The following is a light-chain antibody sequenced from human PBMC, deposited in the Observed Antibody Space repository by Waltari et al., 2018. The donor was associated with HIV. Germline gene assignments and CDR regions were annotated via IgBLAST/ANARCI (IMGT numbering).Light chain of an antibody. CDR1: QSISSW. J-gene: IGKJ2*01. V-gene: IGKV1-5*03. Sequence: DIQMTQSPSTLSAYVGDRVTITCRASQSISSWLAWYQQKPGKAPKLLIYTASSLESGVPSRFSGSGSGTEFTLTISSLQPDDSATYYCQQYNSYSYTFGQGTKLEIK. CDR3: QQYNSYSYT. CDR2: TAS.